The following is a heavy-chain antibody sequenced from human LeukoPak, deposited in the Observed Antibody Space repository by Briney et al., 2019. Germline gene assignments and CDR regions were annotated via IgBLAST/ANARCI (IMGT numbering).Heavy chain of an antibody. J-gene: IGHJ6*03. CDR2: ISAYNGNT. V-gene: IGHV1-18*01. CDR1: GHTFTSYG. Sequence: ASVKVSCKASGHTFTSYGISWVRQAPGQGLEWMGWISAYNGNTNYVQKLQGRVTMTTDTSTSTAYMELSSLRSEDTAVYYCAIMLSPTYYYYMDVWGKGTTVTISS. D-gene: IGHD2-8*01. CDR3: AIMLSPTYYYYMDV.